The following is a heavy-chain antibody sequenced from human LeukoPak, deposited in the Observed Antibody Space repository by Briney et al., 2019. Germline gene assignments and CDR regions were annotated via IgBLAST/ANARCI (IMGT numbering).Heavy chain of an antibody. CDR1: GYTFTGYY. CDR3: ASHFIAVAGTRPDY. CDR2: INPNSGGT. V-gene: IGHV1-2*02. Sequence: ASVKVSCKASGYTFTGYYMHWVRQAPGQGLEWMGWINPNSGGTNYAQKFQGRVTMTRDTSISTAYMELSRLRSDDTAVYYCASHFIAVAGTRPDYWGHGTLVTVSS. D-gene: IGHD6-19*01. J-gene: IGHJ4*01.